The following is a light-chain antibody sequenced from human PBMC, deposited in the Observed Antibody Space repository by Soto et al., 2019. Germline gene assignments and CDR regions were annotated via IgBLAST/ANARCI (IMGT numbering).Light chain of an antibody. CDR2: AAS. CDR1: QAIDSW. Sequence: DIQMTQSPSSVSASVGDRVTITCRASQAIDSWLAWYQQKPGEAPKLLIFAASSLQSGVPSRFSGSGSGTHFTLTISNLQPEDFATYYCQHIYSIPITFGQGTRLEIK. V-gene: IGKV1-12*01. CDR3: QHIYSIPIT. J-gene: IGKJ5*01.